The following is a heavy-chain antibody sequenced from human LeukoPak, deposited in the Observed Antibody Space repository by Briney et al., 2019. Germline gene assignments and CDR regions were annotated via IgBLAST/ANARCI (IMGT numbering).Heavy chain of an antibody. D-gene: IGHD6-13*01. CDR3: AKGRGQQLVYYFDY. CDR1: GFTFTSYA. Sequence: GGSLRLSCAASGFTFTSYAMRWVRQAPGKGLEWVSAISGSGGSTYYADSVKGRFTISRDNSKNTLYLQMNSLRAEDTAVYYCAKGRGQQLVYYFDYWGQGTLVTVSS. V-gene: IGHV3-23*01. J-gene: IGHJ4*02. CDR2: ISGSGGST.